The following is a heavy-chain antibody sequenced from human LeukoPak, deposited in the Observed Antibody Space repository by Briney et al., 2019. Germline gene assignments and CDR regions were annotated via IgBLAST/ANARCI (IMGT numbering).Heavy chain of an antibody. CDR2: VSSSGDRT. CDR3: AKDLDATDNWFDP. Sequence: GGSLRLSCVASGFIFSNYAMGWVRQAPGKGPEWVSTVSSSGDRTYYADSVKGRFTISRDTSKNTVYLQMNSLRAEDTAVYYCAKDLDATDNWFDPWGQGTLVTVSS. V-gene: IGHV3-23*01. D-gene: IGHD2-15*01. J-gene: IGHJ5*02. CDR1: GFIFSNYA.